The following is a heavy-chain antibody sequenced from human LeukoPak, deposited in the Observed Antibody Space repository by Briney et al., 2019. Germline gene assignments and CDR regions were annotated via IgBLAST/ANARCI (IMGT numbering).Heavy chain of an antibody. Sequence: GGSLRLSCAASGFTFSSYAMSWARQAPGKGLEWVSAISGSGGSTYHADSVKGRFTISRDNSKNTLYLQMNSLRAEDTATYYCAESGGGTYSWGQGTLVTVSS. CDR1: GFTFSSYA. CDR3: AESGGGTYS. J-gene: IGHJ5*01. V-gene: IGHV3-23*01. D-gene: IGHD3-16*01. CDR2: ISGSGGST.